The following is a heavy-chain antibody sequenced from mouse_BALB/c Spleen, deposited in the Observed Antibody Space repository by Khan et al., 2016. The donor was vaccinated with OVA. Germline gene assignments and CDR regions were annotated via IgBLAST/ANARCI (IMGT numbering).Heavy chain of an antibody. CDR2: INPNNGDT. CDR1: GYTFTDYY. Sequence: EVQLQQSGPELVKPGASVKMSCKASGYTFTDYYMKWMKQSHGKSLEWIGDINPNNGDTFYNQKFKDKATLTVDKSSSTAYMQLNSLTSGDSVVYYCARGLFDVWGAGTTVTVSS. J-gene: IGHJ1*01. CDR3: ARGLFDV. V-gene: IGHV1-26*01.